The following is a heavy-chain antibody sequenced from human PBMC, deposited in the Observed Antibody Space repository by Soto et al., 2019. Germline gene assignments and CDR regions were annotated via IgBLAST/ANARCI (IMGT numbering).Heavy chain of an antibody. Sequence: QVQLQESGPGLVKPSQTLSLTCTVSGGSISSGGYYWSWIRQHPGKGLEWIGYIYYSGSTYYNPSLKSRVTISVDTSKNQFSLKLSSVTAADTAVYYCARVTRDRLVTAINFDYWGQGTLVTVSS. V-gene: IGHV4-31*03. D-gene: IGHD2-21*02. J-gene: IGHJ4*02. CDR3: ARVTRDRLVTAINFDY. CDR2: IYYSGST. CDR1: GGSISSGGYY.